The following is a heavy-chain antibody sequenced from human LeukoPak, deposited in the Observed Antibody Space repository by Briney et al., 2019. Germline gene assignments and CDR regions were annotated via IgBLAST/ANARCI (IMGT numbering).Heavy chain of an antibody. D-gene: IGHD2-21*01. CDR2: ISGSSNYI. V-gene: IGHV3-21*01. Sequence: NSGGSLRLSCAASGFTFSDYTMNWVRQAPGKGLEWVSSISGSSNYIYYADSVKGRFTISRGNAKNSLYLQMNSLRVEDTAVYYCARDESGDNDAFDIWGQGTMVTVSS. CDR3: ARDESGDNDAFDI. J-gene: IGHJ3*02. CDR1: GFTFSDYT.